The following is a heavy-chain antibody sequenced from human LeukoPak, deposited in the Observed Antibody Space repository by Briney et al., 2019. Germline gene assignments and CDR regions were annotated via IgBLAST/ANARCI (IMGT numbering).Heavy chain of an antibody. CDR2: ISSGSTSI. V-gene: IGHV3-21*01. J-gene: IGHJ4*02. CDR3: ARWLDY. Sequence: GGSLRLSCAASGFTFSSYSMNWIRQAPGKGLEWVSSISSGSTSIYYADSMKGRFIISRDNAKNSLYLQMNSLRAEDTAVYYCARWLDYWGQGTLVTVSS. CDR1: GFTFSSYS.